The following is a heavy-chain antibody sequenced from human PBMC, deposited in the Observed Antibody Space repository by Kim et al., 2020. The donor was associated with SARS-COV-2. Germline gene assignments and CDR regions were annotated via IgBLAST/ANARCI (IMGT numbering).Heavy chain of an antibody. CDR1: GFSLSTSGVA. J-gene: IGHJ4*02. CDR2: IFWDDER. CDR3: ARRLRYSSGKYYFDY. V-gene: IGHV2-5*02. D-gene: IGHD6-19*01. Sequence: SGPTLVKPTQTLTLTCTFSGFSLSTSGVAVGWIRQPPGKALEWLALIFWDDERRYSASLQSRLTITKDTSKNQVVLTMTNMDPVDTATYFCARRLRYSSGKYYFDYWGQGTLVIVSS.